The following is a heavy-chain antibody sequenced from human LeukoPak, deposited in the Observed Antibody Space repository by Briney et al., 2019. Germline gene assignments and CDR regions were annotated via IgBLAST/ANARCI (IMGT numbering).Heavy chain of an antibody. CDR2: TNSGGTST. J-gene: IGHJ4*02. CDR1: GFPFSDFS. D-gene: IGHD2-8*01. Sequence: PGGSLRLSCATSGFPFSDFSMSWVRQAPGKGLEWISTTNSGGTSTYYAESVKGRFTISRDNSKNTLYLKMSSLRVEDTAVYYCAKQSYARSLGEGGPGTLVSVSS. CDR3: AKQSYARSLGE. V-gene: IGHV3-23*01.